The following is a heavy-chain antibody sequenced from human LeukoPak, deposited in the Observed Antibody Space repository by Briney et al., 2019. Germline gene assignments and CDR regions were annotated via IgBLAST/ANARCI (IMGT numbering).Heavy chain of an antibody. CDR2: IKQDGSEK. D-gene: IGHD3-10*01. J-gene: IGHJ6*02. Sequence: GGSLRLSCAASGFTFSSYWMSWVRQAPGKGLEWVANIKQDGSEKYYVDSVKGRFTISRDNAKNSLYLQMNSLRAEDTAVYYCARLMVRGVKSFYYYYGMDVWGQGTTVTVSS. CDR3: ARLMVRGVKSFYYYYGMDV. V-gene: IGHV3-7*01. CDR1: GFTFSSYW.